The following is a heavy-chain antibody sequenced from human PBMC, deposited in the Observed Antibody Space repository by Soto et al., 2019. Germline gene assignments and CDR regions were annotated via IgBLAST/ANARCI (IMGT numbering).Heavy chain of an antibody. Sequence: GGSLRLSCAASGFTFSSYSMNWVRQAPGKGLEWVSYISSSSSTIYYADSVKGRFTISRDNAKNSLYLQMNSLRAEDTAVYYYAREGFYYYYGMDVWGQGTTVTVS. CDR3: AREGFYYYYGMDV. J-gene: IGHJ6*02. V-gene: IGHV3-48*01. CDR1: GFTFSSYS. CDR2: ISSSSSTI.